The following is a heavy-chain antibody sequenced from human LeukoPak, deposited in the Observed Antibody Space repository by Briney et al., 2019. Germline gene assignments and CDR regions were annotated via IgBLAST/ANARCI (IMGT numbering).Heavy chain of an antibody. V-gene: IGHV3-23*01. CDR3: GKGDSQETGSYYSDY. D-gene: IGHD3-10*01. Sequence: GGSLRLSCAASGFTFSNYAMTWVRQAPGEGLQWVSAIGRSGGNTYYADSVKGRFTISRDNSKNTLYLQLNSLRAEDTAVYYCGKGDSQETGSYYSDYWGQGTLVTVYS. J-gene: IGHJ4*02. CDR1: GFTFSNYA. CDR2: IGRSGGNT.